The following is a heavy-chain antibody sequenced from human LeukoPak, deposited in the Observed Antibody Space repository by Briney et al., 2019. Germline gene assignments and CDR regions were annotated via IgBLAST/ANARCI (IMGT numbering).Heavy chain of an antibody. V-gene: IGHV1-2*02. D-gene: IGHD6-19*01. J-gene: IGHJ4*02. CDR3: ATDGAVAGTAYPEY. CDR2: INPNSGGT. Sequence: ASVKVSCKASGYTFTDHYMHWVRQAPGQGLEWMGWINPNSGGTIYAQKFQGRVTMTRDTSISTAYMELSSLTSDDTALYYCATDGAVAGTAYPEYWGQGTLVTVSS. CDR1: GYTFTDHY.